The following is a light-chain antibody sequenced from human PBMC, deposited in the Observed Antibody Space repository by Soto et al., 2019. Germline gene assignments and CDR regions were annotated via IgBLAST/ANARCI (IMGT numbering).Light chain of an antibody. J-gene: IGKJ3*01. CDR2: GGS. Sequence: EIMLTQSPDTLSLSPGERATLSCRASQSIGSSSLAWYQQNPGQAPRLLIYGGSNRATGIPDGFSGSGSGTNFNLTVGRLEPEDFGVYYCQQYGSSLLTFGPGTTVEIK. CDR3: QQYGSSLLT. V-gene: IGKV3-20*01. CDR1: QSIGSSS.